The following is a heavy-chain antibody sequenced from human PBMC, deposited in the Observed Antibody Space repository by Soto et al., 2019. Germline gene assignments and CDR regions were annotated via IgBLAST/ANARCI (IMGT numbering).Heavy chain of an antibody. CDR3: VRQYFDFWTDFPDFDY. CDR1: GYTFSKYD. CDR2: ISANSGRA. D-gene: IGHD3-3*01. J-gene: IGHJ4*02. V-gene: IGHV1-18*01. Sequence: QVQSVQSGTEVKTPGASVKVSCKTSGYTFSKYDISWVRQAPGQGLEWMGLISANSGRANYAQKLQGRVTMTTDTSTSTAYMELGSLRSDDTAVYYCVRQYFDFWTDFPDFDYWGQGTLVTVSS.